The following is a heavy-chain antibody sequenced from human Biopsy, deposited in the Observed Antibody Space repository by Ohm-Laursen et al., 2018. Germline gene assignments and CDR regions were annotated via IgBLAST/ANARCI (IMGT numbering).Heavy chain of an antibody. CDR3: ARMDCSGGSCHYYSYGMDV. CDR1: GVSTTAYY. Sequence: SDTLSLTCTVSGVSTTAYYWSWIWQPPGKGLECIGNIHHSGSTNYNPSLKSRLTISVDTSKNQFSLKLSSVTAADTAVYYCARMDCSGGSCHYYSYGMDVWGQGTTVTVSS. V-gene: IGHV4-4*09. CDR2: IHHSGST. J-gene: IGHJ6*02. D-gene: IGHD2-15*01.